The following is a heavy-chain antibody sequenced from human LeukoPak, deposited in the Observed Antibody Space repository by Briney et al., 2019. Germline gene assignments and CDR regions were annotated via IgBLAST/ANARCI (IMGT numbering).Heavy chain of an antibody. D-gene: IGHD2-21*02. CDR1: GFTFSRYW. CDR2: INSDGSNT. Sequence: PGGSLRLSCAASGFTFSRYWMHWVRQAPGKGLVWVSRINSDGSNTRYADSAKGRFTISRDNAKNTLYLQVNSLGAEDTAVYYCARDFGTSDYYFDYWGQGTLVTVSS. V-gene: IGHV3-74*01. CDR3: ARDFGTSDYYFDY. J-gene: IGHJ4*02.